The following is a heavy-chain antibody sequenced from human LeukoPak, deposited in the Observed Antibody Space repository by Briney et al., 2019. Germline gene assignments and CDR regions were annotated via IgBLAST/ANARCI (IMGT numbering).Heavy chain of an antibody. D-gene: IGHD6-19*01. Sequence: PSETLSLTCTVSRGSISSYYWSWIRQPAGKGLEWIGRIYTSGGTNYNPSLKSRVTMSVDTSKNQFSLKLSSVTAADTAVYYCAREMGIAVAGTRWFDPWGQGTLVTVSS. CDR1: RGSISSYY. CDR2: IYTSGGT. CDR3: AREMGIAVAGTRWFDP. J-gene: IGHJ5*02. V-gene: IGHV4-4*07.